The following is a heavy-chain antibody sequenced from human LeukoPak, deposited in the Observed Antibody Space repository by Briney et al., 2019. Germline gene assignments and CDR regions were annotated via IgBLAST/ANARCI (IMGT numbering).Heavy chain of an antibody. D-gene: IGHD3-10*01. Sequence: PGGSLRLSCAASGFTFSDYYMSWLRQAPGKGLEWVSYISSSGSTIYYADSVKGRFTISRDNAKNSLYLQMNSLRAEDTAVYYCARDPDYGSGSYQNPPGDYWGQGTLVTVSS. CDR3: ARDPDYGSGSYQNPPGDY. J-gene: IGHJ4*02. CDR1: GFTFSDYY. V-gene: IGHV3-11*01. CDR2: ISSSGSTI.